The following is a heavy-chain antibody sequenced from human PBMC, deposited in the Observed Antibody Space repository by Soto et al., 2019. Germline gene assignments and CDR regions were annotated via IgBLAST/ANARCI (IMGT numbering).Heavy chain of an antibody. CDR2: INAGNGNT. V-gene: IGHV1-3*01. CDR1: GYTFTSYA. D-gene: IGHD3-3*01. Sequence: ASVTVSCKASGYTFTSYAMHWVRQAPGQRLEWMGWINAGNGNTKYSQKFQGRVTITRDTSASTAYMELSSLRSEDTAVYYCARGYDFWSGPQDPWGQGTLVTVSS. CDR3: ARGYDFWSGPQDP. J-gene: IGHJ5*02.